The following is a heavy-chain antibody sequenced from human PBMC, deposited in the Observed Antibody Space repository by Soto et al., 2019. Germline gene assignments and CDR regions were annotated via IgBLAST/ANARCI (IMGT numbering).Heavy chain of an antibody. CDR2: IYYSGST. J-gene: IGHJ5*02. CDR3: AREIAAAAEDNWFDP. V-gene: IGHV4-61*01. D-gene: IGHD6-13*01. CDR1: GGSVSSGSYY. Sequence: SETLSLTCTVSGGSVSSGSYYWSWIRQPPGKGLEWIGYIYYSGSTNYNPSLKSRVTISVDTSKNQFSLKLSSVTAADTAVYYCAREIAAAAEDNWFDPWGQGTLVTVSS.